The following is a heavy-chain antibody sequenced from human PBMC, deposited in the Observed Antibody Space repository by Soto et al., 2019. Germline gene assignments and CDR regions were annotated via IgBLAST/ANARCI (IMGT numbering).Heavy chain of an antibody. CDR2: IYTDGST. V-gene: IGHV3-53*01. J-gene: IGHJ4*02. CDR1: GFTVSSNY. D-gene: IGHD2-15*01. CDR3: AKATDIVVVVAFDY. Sequence: GGSLRLSCAASGFTVSSNYMNWVRQAPGKGLEWVSIIYTDGSTYYADSVKGRFIISRDNSKNTLYLQMNSLRAEDTAVYYCAKATDIVVVVAFDYWGQGTLVTVSS.